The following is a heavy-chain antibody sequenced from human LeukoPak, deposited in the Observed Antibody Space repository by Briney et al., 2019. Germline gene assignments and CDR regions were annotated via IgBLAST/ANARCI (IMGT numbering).Heavy chain of an antibody. CDR1: GYSFTSYW. J-gene: IGHJ3*02. Sequence: GESLKLSCKGSGYSFTSYWIGWVRQMPGKGLEWMGIIYPGDSDTRYSPSFQGQVTISADKSISTAYLQWSSLKASDTAMYYCATQDEYYYDSSGYSDAFDTWGQGTMVTVSS. D-gene: IGHD3-22*01. CDR2: IYPGDSDT. V-gene: IGHV5-51*03. CDR3: ATQDEYYYDSSGYSDAFDT.